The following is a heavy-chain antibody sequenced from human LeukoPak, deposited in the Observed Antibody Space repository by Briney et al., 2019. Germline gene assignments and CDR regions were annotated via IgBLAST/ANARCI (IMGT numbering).Heavy chain of an antibody. J-gene: IGHJ4*02. CDR3: AKGEIVVVTAYFDY. CDR2: ISYDGSNK. V-gene: IGHV3-30*18. D-gene: IGHD3-22*01. CDR1: GFTFSSYG. Sequence: GRSLRLYCAASGFTFSSYGMHWVRQAPGKGLEWVAVISYDGSNKYYADSVKGRFTISRDNSKNTLYLQMNSLRAEDTAVYYCAKGEIVVVTAYFDYWGQGTLVTVSS.